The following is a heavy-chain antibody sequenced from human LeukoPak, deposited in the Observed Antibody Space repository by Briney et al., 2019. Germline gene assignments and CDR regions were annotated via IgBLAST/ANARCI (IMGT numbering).Heavy chain of an antibody. J-gene: IGHJ6*03. Sequence: PGRSLRLSSAASGFTFSSYAMHWVRQAPGKGLEWVAVISYDGSNKYYADSVKGRFTISRDNSKNTLYLKMNSLRAEDTAVYYCARDPMVRGVISYMDVWGKGTTVTVSS. CDR2: ISYDGSNK. D-gene: IGHD3-10*01. V-gene: IGHV3-30*01. CDR1: GFTFSSYA. CDR3: ARDPMVRGVISYMDV.